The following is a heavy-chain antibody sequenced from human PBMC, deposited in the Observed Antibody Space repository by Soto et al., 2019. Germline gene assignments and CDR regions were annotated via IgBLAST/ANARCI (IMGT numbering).Heavy chain of an antibody. Sequence: QVQLVQSGAEVKKPGASVKVSCKASGYTFTTYYMHWVRQTPGQGLEWMGIINPSGGSTSYAQKFQGRVTMTRDTSTSTVYMELSSLTSEDTAVYFCARVPLTTVINWYFDLWGRGTLVTVSS. CDR1: GYTFTTYY. CDR3: ARVPLTTVINWYFDL. D-gene: IGHD4-17*01. CDR2: INPSGGST. J-gene: IGHJ2*01. V-gene: IGHV1-46*01.